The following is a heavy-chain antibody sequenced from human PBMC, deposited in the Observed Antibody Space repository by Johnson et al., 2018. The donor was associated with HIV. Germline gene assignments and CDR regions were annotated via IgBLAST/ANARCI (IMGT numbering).Heavy chain of an antibody. Sequence: MHLVESGGGVVRPGGSLRLSCAASGFTFDDYGMSWVRQAPGKGLEWVSRINSDGSSTSYADSVKGRFTISRDNAKNTLYLQMNSLRAEDTAVYYCARDPHPYTGTGTTRGAFDIWGQGTMGTVSS. CDR1: GFTFDDYG. V-gene: IGHV3-20*04. CDR3: ARDPHPYTGTGTTRGAFDI. CDR2: INSDGSST. D-gene: IGHD1-1*01. J-gene: IGHJ3*02.